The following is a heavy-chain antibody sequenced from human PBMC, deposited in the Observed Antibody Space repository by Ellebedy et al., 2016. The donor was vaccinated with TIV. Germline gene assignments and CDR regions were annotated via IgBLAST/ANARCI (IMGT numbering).Heavy chain of an antibody. J-gene: IGHJ6*02. Sequence: PGGSLRLSCTASGFTFGDYAMSWFRQAPGKGLEWVGFIRSKAYGGTTEYAASVKGRFTISRDDSKSIAYLQMNSLKTEDTAVYYCTRASRGADPKAYGMDVWGQGTTVTVSS. CDR2: IRSKAYGGTT. CDR3: TRASRGADPKAYGMDV. CDR1: GFTFGDYA. V-gene: IGHV3-49*03.